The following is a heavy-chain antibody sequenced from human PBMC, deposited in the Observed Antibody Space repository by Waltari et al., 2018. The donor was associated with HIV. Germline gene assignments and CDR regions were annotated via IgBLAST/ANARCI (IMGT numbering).Heavy chain of an antibody. CDR1: GFIFRDSA. D-gene: IGHD2-15*01. Sequence: QVQLVESGGGLVQPGGSLRLSCAAPGFIFRDSAIHWVRQAPGKGLEWVAVISRDGSSKYYADSVQGRFTISRDNSKNSLHLNMNSLRPKDTAVYYCAREGIVAAPFDFWGLGTLVTVSS. J-gene: IGHJ4*02. CDR3: AREGIVAAPFDF. CDR2: ISRDGSSK. V-gene: IGHV3-30*01.